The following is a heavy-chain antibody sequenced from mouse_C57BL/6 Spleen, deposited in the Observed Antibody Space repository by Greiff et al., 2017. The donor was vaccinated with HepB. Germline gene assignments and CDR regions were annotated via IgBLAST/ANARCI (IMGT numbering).Heavy chain of an antibody. J-gene: IGHJ2*01. D-gene: IGHD2-3*01. CDR2: ISSGGDYI. V-gene: IGHV5-9-1*02. Sequence: EVMLVESGEGLVKPGGSLKLSCAASGFTFSSYAMSWVRQTPEKRLEWVAYISSGGDYIYYADTVKGRFTISRDNARNTLYLQMSSLKSEDTAMYYCTREEDDGYYFDYWGQGTTLTVSS. CDR1: GFTFSSYA. CDR3: TREEDDGYYFDY.